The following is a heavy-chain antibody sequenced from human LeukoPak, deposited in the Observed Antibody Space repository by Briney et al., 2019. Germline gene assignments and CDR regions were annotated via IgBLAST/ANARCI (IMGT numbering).Heavy chain of an antibody. CDR1: GGSFSGYY. V-gene: IGHV4-34*01. J-gene: IGHJ5*02. Sequence: SETLSLTCAVYGGSFSGYYWSWIRQPPGKGLEWIGEINHSGSTNYNPSLKGRVTISVDTSKNQFSLKLSSVTAADTAVYYCAREKYWFDPWGQGTLVTVSP. CDR3: AREKYWFDP. CDR2: INHSGST.